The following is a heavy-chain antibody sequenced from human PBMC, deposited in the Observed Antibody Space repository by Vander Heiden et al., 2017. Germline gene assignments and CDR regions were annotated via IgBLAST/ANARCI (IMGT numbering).Heavy chain of an antibody. Sequence: QVQLVESGGGLVKPGGSLRLSCAASGFTFLDYYMSWIRQAPGKGLEWVAYMSSSGSTIYYADSVKGRFTISRDNAKNSLYLQMNSMRAEDTAVYYCAIFPRRDYYYGMDVWGQGTTVTDSS. V-gene: IGHV3-11*01. CDR3: AIFPRRDYYYGMDV. CDR1: GFTFLDYY. CDR2: MSSSGSTI. J-gene: IGHJ6*02.